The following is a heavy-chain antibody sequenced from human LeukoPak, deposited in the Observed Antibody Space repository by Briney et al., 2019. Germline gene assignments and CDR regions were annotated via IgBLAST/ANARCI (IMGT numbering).Heavy chain of an antibody. CDR3: ARDSKLMVYAMDY. CDR2: ISGYNGNT. CDR1: GYTFTRYG. D-gene: IGHD2-8*01. Sequence: GASVKVSCKASGYTFTRYGIYWVRQAPGQGLEWMGWISGYNGNTKYAQKFQGRVSVTTDTSTSTAYMELRSLRSDDTAVYYCARDSKLMVYAMDYWGQGTLVTVSS. J-gene: IGHJ4*02. V-gene: IGHV1-18*01.